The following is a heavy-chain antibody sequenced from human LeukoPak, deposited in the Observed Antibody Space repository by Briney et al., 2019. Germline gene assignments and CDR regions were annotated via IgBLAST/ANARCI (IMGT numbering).Heavy chain of an antibody. Sequence: GGSLRLSCAASGLSFHNTWMHWIRQAPGKGLVWVSRIISDGITTTYADSVKGRFTISRDNARNTMYLQMNSLRAEDTAVYYCAADGEYAFQVWGQGTMVTVSS. CDR1: GLSFHNTW. CDR2: IISDGITT. CDR3: AADGEYAFQV. D-gene: IGHD2/OR15-2a*01. J-gene: IGHJ3*01. V-gene: IGHV3-74*01.